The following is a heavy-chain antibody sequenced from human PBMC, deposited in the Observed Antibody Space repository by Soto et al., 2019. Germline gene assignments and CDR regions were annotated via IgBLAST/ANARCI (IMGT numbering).Heavy chain of an antibody. Sequence: DTLSLTCAVYGGSFSVYYWSWIRQPPGKGPEWIGEINHSGSTNYNPSLKSRVTISVDTSKKQFSLKLSSVTAADTAVYYCASNGYGYIVSYYNRSGSYSSGMDVWGQGTKVTV. CDR1: GGSFSVYY. V-gene: IGHV4-34*01. CDR2: INHSGST. D-gene: IGHD3-22*01. J-gene: IGHJ6*01. CDR3: ASNGYGYIVSYYNRSGSYSSGMDV.